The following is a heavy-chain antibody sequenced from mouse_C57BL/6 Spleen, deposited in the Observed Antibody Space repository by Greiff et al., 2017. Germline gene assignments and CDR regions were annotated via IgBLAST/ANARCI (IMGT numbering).Heavy chain of an antibody. Sequence: EVQRVESGGGLVQPKGSLKLSCAASGFSFTTYSMNWVSQAPGKGLEWVARICSKSNIFATYYADSVKDRFTISRDDSESMLYLKMNSWKTEDTAMYYCGRPYSYWGQGTLVTVSA. CDR1: GFSFTTYS. D-gene: IGHD1-1*01. CDR2: ICSKSNIFAT. V-gene: IGHV10-1*01. J-gene: IGHJ3*01. CDR3: GRPYSY.